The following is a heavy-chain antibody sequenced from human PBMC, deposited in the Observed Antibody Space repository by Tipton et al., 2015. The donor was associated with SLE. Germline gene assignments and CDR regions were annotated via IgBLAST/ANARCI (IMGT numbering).Heavy chain of an antibody. CDR1: GGSISSSSYY. CDR3: ARLTCLGYFDL. CDR2: IYYSWST. Sequence: LRLSCTVSGGSISSSSYYWGWIRQPQGKGLEWIGCIYYSWSTYYNPSLKSRVTISVDTSKNQFSLKLSSVNAADTAVYYCARLTCLGYFDLWYRGTLVTVPS. V-gene: IGHV4-39*01. J-gene: IGHJ2*01. D-gene: IGHD2-21*02.